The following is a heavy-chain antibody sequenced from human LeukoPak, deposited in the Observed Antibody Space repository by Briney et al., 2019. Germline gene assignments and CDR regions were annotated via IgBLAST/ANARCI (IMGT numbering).Heavy chain of an antibody. Sequence: PGGSLRLSCAASGFTFSDYYMSWIRQAPGKGLEWVSYISSSSSTIYYADSVKGRFTISRDNAKNSLYLQMNSLRDEDTAVYYCARERGYSGYAYDYWGQGTPVTVSS. CDR1: GFTFSDYY. CDR3: ARERGYSGYAYDY. J-gene: IGHJ4*02. V-gene: IGHV3-11*04. CDR2: ISSSSSTI. D-gene: IGHD5-12*01.